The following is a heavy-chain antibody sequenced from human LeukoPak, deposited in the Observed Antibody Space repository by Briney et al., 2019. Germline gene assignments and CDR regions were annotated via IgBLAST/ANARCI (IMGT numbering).Heavy chain of an antibody. V-gene: IGHV3-48*04. J-gene: IGHJ4*02. D-gene: IGHD1-26*01. Sequence: PGGSLRLSCAASGFSSYSMSWVRQAPGKGLEWVSYISSSSSTIYYADSVKGRFTISRDNAKNSLYLQMNSLRVDDTAVYYCARGIVSGSYPRLDYWGQGTLVTVSS. CDR1: GFSSYS. CDR2: ISSSSSTI. CDR3: ARGIVSGSYPRLDY.